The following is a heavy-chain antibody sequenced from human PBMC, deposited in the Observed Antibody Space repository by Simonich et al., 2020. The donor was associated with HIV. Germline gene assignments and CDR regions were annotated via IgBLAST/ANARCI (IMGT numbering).Heavy chain of an antibody. D-gene: IGHD1-1*01. CDR1: GGYFGGYF. V-gene: IGHV4-34*01. J-gene: IGHJ3*02. CDR3: AKRQPITGRGFDI. CDR2: ISHSGST. Sequence: QVHLKQCGAGLLKPSETLSLTCAVYGGYFGGYFWSGIRQPPGRGLEWIGEISHSGSTYYNPALKSRVTISVDTSKNQFSLKLSSVTAADTAMYYCAKRQPITGRGFDIWGQGTMVTVSS.